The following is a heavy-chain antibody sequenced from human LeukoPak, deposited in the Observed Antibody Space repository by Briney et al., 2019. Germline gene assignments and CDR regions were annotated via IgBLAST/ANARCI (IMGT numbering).Heavy chain of an antibody. CDR2: IIPILGIA. V-gene: IGHV1-69*04. Sequence: SVKVSCKASGGTFSSYAISWVRQAPGQGLEWMGRIIPILGIANYAQKFQGRVTITADKSTSTAYMELSSLRSEDTAVYYCARMWIQLWYAFDIWGQGTMLTVSS. CDR3: ARMWIQLWYAFDI. CDR1: GGTFSSYA. D-gene: IGHD5-18*01. J-gene: IGHJ3*02.